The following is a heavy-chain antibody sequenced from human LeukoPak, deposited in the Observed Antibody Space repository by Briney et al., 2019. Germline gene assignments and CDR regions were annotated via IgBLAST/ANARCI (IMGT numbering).Heavy chain of an antibody. V-gene: IGHV1-69*13. CDR3: ARVASGSYFGGNC. CDR2: IIPIFGTA. CDR1: GGTFSSYA. Sequence: ASVKVSCKASGGTFSSYAISWVRQAPGQGLEWMGGIIPIFGTANYAQKFQGRATITADESTSTAYMELSSLRSEDTAVYYCARVASGSYFGGNCWGQGTLVTVSS. D-gene: IGHD1-26*01. J-gene: IGHJ4*02.